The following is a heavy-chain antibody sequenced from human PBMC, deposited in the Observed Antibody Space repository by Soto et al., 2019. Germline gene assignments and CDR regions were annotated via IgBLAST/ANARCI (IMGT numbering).Heavy chain of an antibody. D-gene: IGHD3-22*01. V-gene: IGHV3-15*01. Sequence: GGSLRLSCAASGFTFSNAWMSWVRQAPGKGLEWVGRIKSKTDGGTTDYAAPVKGRFTISRDDSKNTLYLQMNSLKTEDTAVYYCTTDFRRFYYDSSGHIDAFDIWGQGTMVTVSS. CDR3: TTDFRRFYYDSSGHIDAFDI. CDR2: IKSKTDGGTT. J-gene: IGHJ3*02. CDR1: GFTFSNAW.